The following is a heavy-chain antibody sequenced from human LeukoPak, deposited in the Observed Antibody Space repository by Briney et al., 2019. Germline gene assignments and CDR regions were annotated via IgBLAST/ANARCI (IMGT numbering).Heavy chain of an antibody. D-gene: IGHD3-16*01. CDR2: IKKDESAK. CDR1: GFIFTDHW. V-gene: IGHV3-7*01. CDR3: ARAVDVAAY. Sequence: GGSLRLSCAASGFIFTDHWMSWVRQAPGKGLEWVASIKKDESAKFNADPVRGRFTISRDNAKNSLYLQMTNLRVEVTAMYYCARAVDVAAYWARGTLVTVSS. J-gene: IGHJ4*02.